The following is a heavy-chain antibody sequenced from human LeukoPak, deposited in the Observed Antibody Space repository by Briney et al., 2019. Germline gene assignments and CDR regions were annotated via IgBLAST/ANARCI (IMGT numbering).Heavy chain of an antibody. J-gene: IGHJ4*02. CDR2: ISGSGGST. Sequence: GGSLRLSCAASGFTFSIYAMSWVRQAPGKGLEWVSAISGSGGSTYYADSVKGRFTISRDNSKNTLYLQMNSLRAEDTAVYYCAKDPQFGGVVGTWVYWGQGTLVTVSS. CDR1: GFTFSIYA. D-gene: IGHD2-8*02. V-gene: IGHV3-23*01. CDR3: AKDPQFGGVVGTWVY.